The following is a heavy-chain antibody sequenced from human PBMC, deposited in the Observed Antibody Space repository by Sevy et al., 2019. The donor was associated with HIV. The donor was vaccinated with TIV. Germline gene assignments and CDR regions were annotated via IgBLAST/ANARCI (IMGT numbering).Heavy chain of an antibody. J-gene: IGHJ3*02. D-gene: IGHD2-2*01. CDR1: GGSFSGYY. Sequence: SETLSLTCSVYGGSFSGYYWSWIRQPPGKGLEWIGEINHTGSTNYNPSLKSRVTIAVDTSKNQFSLKLSSVTAADTAVYYCARHCSSTSCSHAYDIWGQGTMVTVSS. CDR2: INHTGST. CDR3: ARHCSSTSCSHAYDI. V-gene: IGHV4-34*01.